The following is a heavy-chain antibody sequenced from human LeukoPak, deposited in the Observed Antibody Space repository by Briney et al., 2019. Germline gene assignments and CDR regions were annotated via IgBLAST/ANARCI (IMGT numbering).Heavy chain of an antibody. V-gene: IGHV3-66*01. Sequence: PGGSLRLSCAASGFIVSSNYMSWVRQAPGKGLEWVSVIYTGGSTHYADSVKGRFTISRDNSKNTLYLQMNSLRAEDTAVYYCAKYYGDDPDYYYYMDVWGKGTTVTISS. CDR3: AKYYGDDPDYYYYMDV. J-gene: IGHJ6*03. CDR2: IYTGGST. D-gene: IGHD4-17*01. CDR1: GFIVSSNY.